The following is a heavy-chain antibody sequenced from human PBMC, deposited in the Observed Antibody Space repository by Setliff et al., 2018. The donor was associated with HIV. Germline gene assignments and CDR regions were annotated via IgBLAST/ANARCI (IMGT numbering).Heavy chain of an antibody. J-gene: IGHJ3*02. CDR3: AGPRGDEAFDI. D-gene: IGHD3-10*01. CDR2: IITVLHTT. CDR1: GGTSPTYS. V-gene: IGHV1-69*11. Sequence: SVKVSCKASGGTSPTYSVNWARQAPGQGLEWMGQIITVLHTTDYAQKFQGRVTITADESTSTFNMELSSLTSEDTALYYCAGPRGDEAFDIWGQGTMVTVSS.